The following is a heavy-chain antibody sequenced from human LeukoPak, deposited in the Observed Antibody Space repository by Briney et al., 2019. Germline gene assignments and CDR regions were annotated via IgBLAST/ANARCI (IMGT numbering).Heavy chain of an antibody. V-gene: IGHV1-69*04. Sequence: SVKVSCKASGGTFSSYAISWVRQAPGQGLEWMGRIIPNLGIANYAQKFQGRVTIAADKSTSTAYMGLSSLRSEDTAVYYCARGMDSYGDYYYYYGMDVWGQGTTVTVSS. J-gene: IGHJ6*02. CDR1: GGTFSSYA. CDR2: IIPNLGIA. CDR3: ARGMDSYGDYYYYYGMDV. D-gene: IGHD5-18*01.